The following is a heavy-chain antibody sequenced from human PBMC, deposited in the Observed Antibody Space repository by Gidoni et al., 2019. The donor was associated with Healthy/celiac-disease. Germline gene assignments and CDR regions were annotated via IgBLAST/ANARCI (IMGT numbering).Heavy chain of an antibody. CDR2: IKQDGSEK. J-gene: IGHJ6*04. Sequence: EVQLVESEGGLVQPGGSLRLSCAASGSTFSSYWMSWVRQAPGKGLVWVANIKQDGSEKYYGDSVKGRFTISRDNAKNSLYLQMNSLRAEDTAVYYCARDLKGQWLDGMDVWGKGTTVTVSS. V-gene: IGHV3-7*03. D-gene: IGHD6-19*01. CDR1: GSTFSSYW. CDR3: ARDLKGQWLDGMDV.